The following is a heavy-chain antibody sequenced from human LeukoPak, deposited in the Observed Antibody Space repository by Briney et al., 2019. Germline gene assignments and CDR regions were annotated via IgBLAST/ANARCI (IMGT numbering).Heavy chain of an antibody. J-gene: IGHJ3*01. V-gene: IGHV3-30*02. D-gene: IGHD3-10*01. CDR3: AKDSFGNDPFDV. CDR1: GFAFSSYG. Sequence: GGSLRLSCAASGFAFSSYGMHWVRQAPGKGLEWVAFIRYDGSNKYYPDSVKGRFTISKDNSKNTLYLQMNSLRAEDTAVYYCAKDSFGNDPFDVWGQGTVVTVSS. CDR2: IRYDGSNK.